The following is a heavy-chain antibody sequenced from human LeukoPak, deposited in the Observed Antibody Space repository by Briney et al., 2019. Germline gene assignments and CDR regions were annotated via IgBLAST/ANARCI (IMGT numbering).Heavy chain of an antibody. Sequence: LPGGSLRLSCAASGFTFSSYAMHWVRQAPGKGLEWVAVISYDGSNKYYADSVKGRFTISRDNSKNTLYLQMISLRAEDTAVYYCTREVQAAGRTLDYWGQGTLITVSS. CDR1: GFTFSSYA. CDR2: ISYDGSNK. CDR3: TREVQAAGRTLDY. J-gene: IGHJ4*02. V-gene: IGHV3-30*04. D-gene: IGHD6-13*01.